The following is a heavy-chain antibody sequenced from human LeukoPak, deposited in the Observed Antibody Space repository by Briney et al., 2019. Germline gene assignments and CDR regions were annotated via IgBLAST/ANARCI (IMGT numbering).Heavy chain of an antibody. CDR1: GGSFSGYY. J-gene: IGHJ4*02. CDR2: INHSGST. CDR3: ASVYGSGSYEFDY. D-gene: IGHD3-10*01. V-gene: IGHV4-34*01. Sequence: PSETLSLTCAVYGGSFSGYYWSWIRQPPGKGLEWIGEINHSGSTNYNPSLKSRVTISVDTSKNQFSLKLSSVTAADTAVYYCASVYGSGSYEFDYWGQGTLVTVSS.